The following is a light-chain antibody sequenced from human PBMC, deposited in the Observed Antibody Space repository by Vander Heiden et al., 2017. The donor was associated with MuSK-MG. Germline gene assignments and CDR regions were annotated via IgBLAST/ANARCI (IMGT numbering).Light chain of an antibody. V-gene: IGLV3-19*01. CDR2: GKN. J-gene: IGLJ2*01. Sequence: ASWYQQKPGQAPVLVICGKNNRPSGIPDRFSGSSSGNTAYLTITGAQAEDEADYYCNSRDSSGNQRVFGGGTKLTVL. CDR3: NSRDSSGNQRV.